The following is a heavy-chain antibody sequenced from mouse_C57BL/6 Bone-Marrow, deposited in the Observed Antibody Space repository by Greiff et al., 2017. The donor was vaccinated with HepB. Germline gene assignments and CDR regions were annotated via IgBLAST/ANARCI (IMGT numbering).Heavy chain of an antibody. CDR2: FHPYNDDT. V-gene: IGHV1-47*01. D-gene: IGHD3-2*02. CDR1: GYTFTTYP. CDR3: ARSSGYPYYYAMDY. Sequence: VKLVESGAELVKPGASVKMSCKASGYTFTTYPIEWMKQNHGKSLEWIGNFHPYNDDTKYNEKFKGKATLTVEKSSSTVYLELSRLTSDDSAVYYCARSSGYPYYYAMDYWGQGTSVTVSS. J-gene: IGHJ4*01.